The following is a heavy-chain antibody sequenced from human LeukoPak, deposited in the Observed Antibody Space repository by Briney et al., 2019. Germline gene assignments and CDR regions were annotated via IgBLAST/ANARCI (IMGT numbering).Heavy chain of an antibody. CDR3: AIDSLDCSGGSCYSREYFQD. Sequence: ASVKVSCKASGYTFTTYGISWVRQAPGQGLEWMGWISAYNGNTHYAQKLQGRVTMTTDTSTSTAYMELRSLRSDDTAVYYCAIDSLDCSGGSCYSREYFQDWGQGTLVTVSS. CDR1: GYTFTTYG. CDR2: ISAYNGNT. D-gene: IGHD2-15*01. V-gene: IGHV1-18*04. J-gene: IGHJ1*01.